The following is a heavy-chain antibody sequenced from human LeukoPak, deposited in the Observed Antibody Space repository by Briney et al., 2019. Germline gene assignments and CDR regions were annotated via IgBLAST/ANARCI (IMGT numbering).Heavy chain of an antibody. CDR1: GFTFDDYT. Sequence: PGGSLRLSCAASGFTFDDYTMHWVRQAPGKGLEWVSLISWDGGSTYYADSVKGRFTISRDNSKNSLYLQMNSLRTEDTALYYCALIGGDGYNYRYFDYWGQGTLVTVSS. CDR3: ALIGGDGYNYRYFDY. CDR2: ISWDGGST. J-gene: IGHJ4*02. D-gene: IGHD5-24*01. V-gene: IGHV3-43*01.